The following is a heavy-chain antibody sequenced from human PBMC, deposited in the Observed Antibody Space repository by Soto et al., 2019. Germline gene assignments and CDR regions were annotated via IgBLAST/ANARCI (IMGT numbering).Heavy chain of an antibody. J-gene: IGHJ4*02. CDR1: GFTFSSYA. Sequence: GGSLRLSCAASGFTFSSYAMIWVRQAPGKGLEWVSAISGSGGSTYYADSVKGRFTISRDNSKNTLYLQMNSLRAEDTAVYYCAKEQRGYSGYDPRDYFDYWGQGTLVTVSS. D-gene: IGHD5-12*01. CDR3: AKEQRGYSGYDPRDYFDY. V-gene: IGHV3-23*01. CDR2: ISGSGGST.